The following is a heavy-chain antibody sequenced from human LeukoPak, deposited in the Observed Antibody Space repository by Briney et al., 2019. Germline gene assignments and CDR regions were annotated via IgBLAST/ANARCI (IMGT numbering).Heavy chain of an antibody. CDR3: ARDRGYSNFDY. Sequence: GGSLRLSCAASGFAFNKYWMSWVRQPPGKGLEWVANMNEDGSEKNYVDSVKGRFTISRDNAQDSLYLQKNSLRAEDTAVYYCARDRGYSNFDYWGQGTLLTVSS. D-gene: IGHD4-11*01. CDR1: GFAFNKYW. J-gene: IGHJ4*02. V-gene: IGHV3-7*01. CDR2: MNEDGSEK.